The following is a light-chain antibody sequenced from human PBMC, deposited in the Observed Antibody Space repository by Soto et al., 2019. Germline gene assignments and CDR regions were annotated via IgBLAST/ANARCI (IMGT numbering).Light chain of an antibody. CDR1: QSISSN. V-gene: IGKV3-15*01. CDR3: QQYNNWPGWA. Sequence: EIVMTQSPVTLSVSPGERVTLSCRASQSISSNLAWYQQKPGQPPRLHIYGASTRATGIPARFSGSGSGTEFTLTISSLQSEDFAVYYCQQYNNWPGWAFGQGTKVE. CDR2: GAS. J-gene: IGKJ1*01.